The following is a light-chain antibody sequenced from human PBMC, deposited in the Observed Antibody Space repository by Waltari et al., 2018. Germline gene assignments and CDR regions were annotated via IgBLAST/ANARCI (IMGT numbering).Light chain of an antibody. CDR2: GTS. CDR3: QQYDSWRT. J-gene: IGKJ1*01. CDR1: QSVRSN. V-gene: IGKV3-15*01. Sequence: EIVMTQSPVTLSVSPGERATLSCRASQSVRSNLAWFQKKPGQAPRLLIYGTSTRAAGIPARFSGSGSGTDFTLTISSLQSEDFAVYYCQQYDSWRTFGQGTKVEMK.